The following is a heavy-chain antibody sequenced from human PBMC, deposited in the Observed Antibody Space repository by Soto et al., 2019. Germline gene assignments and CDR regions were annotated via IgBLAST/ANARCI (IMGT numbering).Heavy chain of an antibody. D-gene: IGHD5-12*01. J-gene: IGHJ4*02. Sequence: PGGALRLSCADSVFTFSSYALSWVRQAPGTGLDWVSSTSSNGAATYYGDSVRGRFTFSRNNSKNMLYLQMHSLTAGYPGGYYCATISVASNTEYWGQGTQVPVAS. CDR1: VFTFSSYA. CDR3: ATISVASNTEY. V-gene: IGHV3-23*01. CDR2: TSSNGAAT.